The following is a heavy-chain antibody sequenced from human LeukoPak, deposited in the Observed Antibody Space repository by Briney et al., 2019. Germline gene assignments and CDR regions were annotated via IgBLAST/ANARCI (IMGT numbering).Heavy chain of an antibody. D-gene: IGHD3-10*01. CDR3: AKDRGYYGSGSYYAPLDY. J-gene: IGHJ4*02. V-gene: IGHV3-23*01. CDR2: ISGSGGST. CDR1: GFTFSSYA. Sequence: GGSLRLSCAASGFTFSSYAMSWVRQAPGKGLEWVSAISGSGGSTYYADSVKGRFTISRDNSKNTLYLQMNSLRAEDTAIYYCAKDRGYYGSGSYYAPLDYWGQGTLVTVSS.